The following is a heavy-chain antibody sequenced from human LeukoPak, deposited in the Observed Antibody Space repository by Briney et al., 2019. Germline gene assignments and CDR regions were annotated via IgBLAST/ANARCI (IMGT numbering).Heavy chain of an antibody. V-gene: IGHV4-34*01. D-gene: IGHD3-10*01. CDR3: ARGLDRGNDY. J-gene: IGHJ4*02. Sequence: SETLSFTCAVYGGSFSGYYWSWIRQPPGKGLEWIGEINHSGSTNYNPSLKSRVTISVDTSKNQFSLKLSSVTAADTAVYYCARGLDRGNDYWGQGTLVTVSS. CDR1: GGSFSGYY. CDR2: INHSGST.